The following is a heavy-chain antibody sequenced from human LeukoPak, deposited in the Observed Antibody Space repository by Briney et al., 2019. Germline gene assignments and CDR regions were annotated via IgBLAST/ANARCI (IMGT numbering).Heavy chain of an antibody. CDR3: ARSRSILTGYYSAINWFDP. CDR2: INTNTGNP. D-gene: IGHD3-9*01. CDR1: GYTFTSYA. J-gene: IGHJ5*02. Sequence: ASVKVSCKASGYTFTSYAMNWVRQAPGQGLEWMGWINTNTGNPTYAQGFTGRFAFSLDTSVSTAYLQISSLKAEDTAVYYCARSRSILTGYYSAINWFDPWGQGTLVTVSS. V-gene: IGHV7-4-1*02.